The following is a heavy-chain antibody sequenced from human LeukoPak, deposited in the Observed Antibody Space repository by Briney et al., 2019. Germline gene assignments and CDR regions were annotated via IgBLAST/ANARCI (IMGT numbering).Heavy chain of an antibody. J-gene: IGHJ6*02. Sequence: GASVTVSCTASGYTFTSYDINWVRQATGQGLEWMGRMNPNSGNTGYAQKFQGRVTMTRNTSISTAYMELSSLRSEDTAVYYCARSRPTELRFLEWSDYYYYGMDVWGQGTTVTVSS. CDR1: GYTFTSYD. D-gene: IGHD3-3*01. CDR3: ARSRPTELRFLEWSDYYYYGMDV. CDR2: MNPNSGNT. V-gene: IGHV1-8*01.